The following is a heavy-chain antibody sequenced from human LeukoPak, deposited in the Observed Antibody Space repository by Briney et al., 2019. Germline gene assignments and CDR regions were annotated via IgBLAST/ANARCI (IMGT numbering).Heavy chain of an antibody. CDR2: ISAYNGYT. Sequence: ASVKVSCKASGYTFTNYGVSWVRQAPGQGLEWMGWISAYNGYTNYAQKFQFRVTMATDTSTSTAYMELRSLTSDDTAVYYCARDKAVTTELTQYFQHWGQGTLVTVSS. V-gene: IGHV1-18*01. J-gene: IGHJ1*01. D-gene: IGHD4-11*01. CDR1: GYTFTNYG. CDR3: ARDKAVTTELTQYFQH.